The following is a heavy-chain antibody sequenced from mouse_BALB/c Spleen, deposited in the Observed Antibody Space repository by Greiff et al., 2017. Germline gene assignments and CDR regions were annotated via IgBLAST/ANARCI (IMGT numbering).Heavy chain of an antibody. CDR3: ARDLGTPPYFDV. Sequence: ESGPGLVKPSQSLSLTCSVTGYSITSGYYWNWIRQFPGNKLEWMGYISYDGSNNYNPSLKNRISITRDTSKNQFFLKLNSVTTEDTATYYCARDLGTPPYFDVWGAGTTVTVSS. V-gene: IGHV3-6*02. J-gene: IGHJ1*01. CDR1: GYSITSGYY. D-gene: IGHD3-3*01. CDR2: ISYDGSN.